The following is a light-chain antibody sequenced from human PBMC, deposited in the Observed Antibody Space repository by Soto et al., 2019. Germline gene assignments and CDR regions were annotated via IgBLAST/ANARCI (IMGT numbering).Light chain of an antibody. V-gene: IGKV3-15*01. CDR3: QQYNNWPRT. CDR2: DAS. J-gene: IGKJ1*01. Sequence: ERVMTQSPATLSVSPGERATLSCRASQSVSSNLAWYQQTPGQAPRLLIYDASTRATGIPARFSGSGSGTEFTLTISSLQSEDFAVYYCQQYNNWPRTFAQGTKVDIK. CDR1: QSVSSN.